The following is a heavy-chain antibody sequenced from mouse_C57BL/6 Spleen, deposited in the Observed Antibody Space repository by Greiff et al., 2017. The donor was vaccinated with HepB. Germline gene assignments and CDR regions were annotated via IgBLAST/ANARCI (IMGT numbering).Heavy chain of an antibody. CDR3: ARYYYGYDDYAMDY. Sequence: EVQLQESGPGLAKPSQTLSLTCSVTGYSITSDYWNWIRQFPGNKLEYMGYISYSGSTYYNPSLKSRISITRDTSKNQYYLQWNSVTTEDTATYYCARYYYGYDDYAMDYGGQGTSVTVSS. D-gene: IGHD2-2*01. CDR1: GYSITSDY. V-gene: IGHV3-8*01. CDR2: ISYSGST. J-gene: IGHJ4*01.